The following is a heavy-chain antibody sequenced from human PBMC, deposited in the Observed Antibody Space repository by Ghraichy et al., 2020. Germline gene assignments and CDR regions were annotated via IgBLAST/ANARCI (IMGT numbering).Heavy chain of an antibody. D-gene: IGHD6-13*01. Sequence: ASVKVSCKTSGYTFTSYDINWVRQATGQGLEWVGWMNPNSGNTGYAQKFQGRITMTRDTSTSTAYMELSSLSSEDTAVFYCVRFAVIAAPGTVAFDSWGQGTLVTVSS. CDR2: MNPNSGNT. J-gene: IGHJ4*02. CDR1: GYTFTSYD. V-gene: IGHV1-8*01. CDR3: VRFAVIAAPGTVAFDS.